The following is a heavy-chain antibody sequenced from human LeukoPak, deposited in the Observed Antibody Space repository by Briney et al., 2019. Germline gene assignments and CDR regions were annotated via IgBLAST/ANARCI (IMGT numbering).Heavy chain of an antibody. CDR3: ARDGTMIVGIRFFDI. CDR1: SGSISSSY. D-gene: IGHD3-22*01. CDR2: IYYSGST. V-gene: IGHV4-59*12. J-gene: IGHJ3*02. Sequence: PSETLSLTCTVSSGSISSSYWSWIRQPPGKGLEWIGYIYYSGSTYYNPSLKSRVTISVDTSKNQFSLKLSSVTAADTAVYYCARDGTMIVGIRFFDIWGQGTMVTVSS.